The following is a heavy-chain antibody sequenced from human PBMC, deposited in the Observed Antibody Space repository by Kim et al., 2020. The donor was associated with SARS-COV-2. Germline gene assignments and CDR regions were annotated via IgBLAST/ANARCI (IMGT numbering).Heavy chain of an antibody. CDR2: IYYSGST. CDR3: ARAGYYYDSYGMDV. Sequence: SETLSLTCTVSGGSISSYYWSWIRQPKGKGLEWIGYIYYSGSTNYNPSLKSRVTISVDTSKNQFSLKLSSVTAADTAVYYCARAGYYYDSYGMDVWGQGTTVTVSS. CDR1: GGSISSYY. J-gene: IGHJ6*02. V-gene: IGHV4-59*01. D-gene: IGHD3-22*01.